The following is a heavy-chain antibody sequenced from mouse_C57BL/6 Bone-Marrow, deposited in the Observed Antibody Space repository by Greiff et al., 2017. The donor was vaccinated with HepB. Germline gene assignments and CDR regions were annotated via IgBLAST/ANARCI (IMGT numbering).Heavy chain of an antibody. V-gene: IGHV5-4*03. Sequence: EVMLVESGGGLVKPGGSLKLSCAASGFTFSSYAMSWVRQTPEKRLEWVATISDGGSYTYYPDNVKGRFTISRDNAKNNLYLQMSHLKSEDTAMYYCARGSGSSYGGDLFDYWGQGTTLTVSS. CDR1: GFTFSSYA. J-gene: IGHJ2*01. D-gene: IGHD1-1*01. CDR2: ISDGGSYT. CDR3: ARGSGSSYGGDLFDY.